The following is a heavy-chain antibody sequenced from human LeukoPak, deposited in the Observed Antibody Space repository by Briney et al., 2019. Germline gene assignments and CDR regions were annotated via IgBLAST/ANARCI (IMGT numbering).Heavy chain of an antibody. Sequence: GGSLRLSCAASGFTFSDYYMSWIRQAPGKGLEWVSYITSSGDTIYYADSVKGRFTISRDNANNSVYLQMNSLRAEDTAMYYCAREVVPLSGVFIVGGWFAPGGQGTLVTVSS. V-gene: IGHV3-11*01. J-gene: IGHJ5*02. CDR2: ITSSGDTI. CDR3: AREVVPLSGVFIVGGWFAP. D-gene: IGHD3-3*01. CDR1: GFTFSDYY.